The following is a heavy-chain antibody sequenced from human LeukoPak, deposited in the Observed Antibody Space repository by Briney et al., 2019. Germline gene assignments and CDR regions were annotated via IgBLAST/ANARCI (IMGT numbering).Heavy chain of an antibody. CDR3: ARDGLLWFGSGRRFYYFDH. CDR1: GFTFSSYS. J-gene: IGHJ4*02. D-gene: IGHD3-10*01. V-gene: IGHV3-48*01. CDR2: ISSSSSTI. Sequence: GGSLRLSCAASGFTFSSYSMNWVRQAPGKGLEWVSYISSSSSTIYYADSVKGRFTISRDNAKNSLYLQMNSLRAEDTAVYYCARDGLLWFGSGRRFYYFDHWGQGTLVTGPS.